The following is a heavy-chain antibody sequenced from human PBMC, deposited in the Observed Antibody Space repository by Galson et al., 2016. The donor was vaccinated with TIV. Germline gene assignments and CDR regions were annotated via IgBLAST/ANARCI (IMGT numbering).Heavy chain of an antibody. CDR3: ARARYGDYFDY. CDR1: GDTFTGYY. Sequence: SVKVSCKASGDTFTGYYVHWMRQAPGQGLEWMGWIDPRSVATNYARKFQGRVTMTRDTSISTAYMEVSRLKSDDTAVYYCARARYGDYFDYWGQGTLVTVSS. V-gene: IGHV1-2*02. CDR2: IDPRSVAT. J-gene: IGHJ4*02. D-gene: IGHD4-17*01.